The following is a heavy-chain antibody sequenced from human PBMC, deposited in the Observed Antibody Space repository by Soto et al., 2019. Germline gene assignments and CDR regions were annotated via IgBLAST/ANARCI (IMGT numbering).Heavy chain of an antibody. V-gene: IGHV4-39*01. CDR3: ARHSRFGGYSYGRDYYYYGMDV. CDR2: IYYSGST. CDR1: GGSISSSSYY. D-gene: IGHD5-18*01. Sequence: SETLSLTCTVSGGSISSSSYYWGWIRQPPGKGLEWIGSIYYSGSTYYNPSLKSRVTISVDTSKNQFSLKLSSVTAADTAVYYCARHSRFGGYSYGRDYYYYGMDVWGQGTTVTVSS. J-gene: IGHJ6*02.